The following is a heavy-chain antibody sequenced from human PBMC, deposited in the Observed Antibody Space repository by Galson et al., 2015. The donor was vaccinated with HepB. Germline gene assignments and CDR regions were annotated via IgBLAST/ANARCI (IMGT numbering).Heavy chain of an antibody. V-gene: IGHV3-30-3*01. CDR2: ISYDGSNK. CDR1: GFTFSSYA. D-gene: IGHD4-17*01. CDR3: ARVLYGDYGDY. Sequence: SLRLSCAASGFTFSSYAMHWVRQAPGKGLEWVAVISYDGSNKYYADSVKGRFTISRDNSKNTPYLQMNSLRAEDTAVYYCARVLYGDYGDYWGQGTLVTVSS. J-gene: IGHJ4*02.